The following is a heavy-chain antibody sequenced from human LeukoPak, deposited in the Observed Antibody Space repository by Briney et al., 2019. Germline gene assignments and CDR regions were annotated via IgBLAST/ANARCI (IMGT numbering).Heavy chain of an antibody. CDR2: ISSGGTYT. J-gene: IGHJ2*01. CDR3: AKHFMSGSWFFDL. CDR1: GFTFGNYP. V-gene: IGHV3-23*01. Sequence: PGGSLRLSCSASGFTFGNYPMSWVRQAPGKGLEWLSVISSGGTYTYNVDSVQGRFTISRDNSKNTLYLEMNTLGAEDTAVYYCAKHFMSGSWFFDLWGRGTLVTVSS. D-gene: IGHD3-3*02.